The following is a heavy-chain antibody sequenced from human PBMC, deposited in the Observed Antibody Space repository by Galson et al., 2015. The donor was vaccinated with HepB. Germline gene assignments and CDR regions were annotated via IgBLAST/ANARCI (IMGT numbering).Heavy chain of an antibody. CDR1: GGTFSTYT. CDR3: AATHDWGKDY. CDR2: IIPIFGTG. V-gene: IGHV1-69*13. Sequence: SVKVSCKASGGTFSTYTVSWVRQAPGQGLEWMGGIIPIFGTGNYPQKFQGRATITADESTSTFYMELSSLRSEDTAVYYCAATHDWGKDYWGQGTLVIVSS. D-gene: IGHD2-21*01. J-gene: IGHJ4*02.